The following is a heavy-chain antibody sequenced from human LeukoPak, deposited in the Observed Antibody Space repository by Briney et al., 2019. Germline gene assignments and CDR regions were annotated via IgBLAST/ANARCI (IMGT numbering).Heavy chain of an antibody. V-gene: IGHV4-34*01. J-gene: IGHJ6*02. CDR2: INHSGST. D-gene: IGHD6-6*01. Sequence: PSETLSLTCAVYGGSFSGYYWSWTRQPPGKGLEWIGEINHSGSTNYNPSLKSRVTISVDTSKNQFSLKLSSVTAADTAVYYCARGYSSSGYYGMDVWGQGTTVTVSS. CDR3: ARGYSSSGYYGMDV. CDR1: GGSFSGYY.